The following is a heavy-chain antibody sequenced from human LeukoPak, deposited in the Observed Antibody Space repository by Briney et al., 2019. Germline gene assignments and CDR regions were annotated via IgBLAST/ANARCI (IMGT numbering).Heavy chain of an antibody. CDR3: AKAYSSGWYGYFDY. CDR1: GFTFYVYA. Sequence: PGGSLRHSCAASGFTFYVYAMHWVRHAPGKGLEWVSGISRNSGSIGYADSVKGRFTISRDNAKNSLYLQMNSLRAEDMALYYCAKAYSSGWYGYFDYWGQGTLVTVSS. V-gene: IGHV3-9*03. CDR2: ISRNSGSI. D-gene: IGHD6-19*01. J-gene: IGHJ4*02.